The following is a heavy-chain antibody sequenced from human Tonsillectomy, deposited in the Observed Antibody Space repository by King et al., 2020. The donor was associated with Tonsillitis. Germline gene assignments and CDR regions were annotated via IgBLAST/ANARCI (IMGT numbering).Heavy chain of an antibody. CDR1: GFSFISYA. CDR3: ARDERQWLPRGYFDY. V-gene: IGHV3-30*01. D-gene: IGHD6-19*01. Sequence: VQLVESGGGVVQPGKSLRLSCAASGFSFISYAIHWVRQAPGKGLEWVAVISYDGSNKYYSDSVKGRFSIPRDNSKNTVYLQMTSLRAEDTAVYYCARDERQWLPRGYFDYWGQGTLVTVSS. CDR2: ISYDGSNK. J-gene: IGHJ4*02.